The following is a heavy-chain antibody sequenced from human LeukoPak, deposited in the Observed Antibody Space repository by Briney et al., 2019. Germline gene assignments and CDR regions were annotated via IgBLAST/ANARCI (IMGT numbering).Heavy chain of an antibody. D-gene: IGHD6-13*01. J-gene: IGHJ4*02. CDR2: IRYDGSNK. V-gene: IGHV3-30*02. CDR1: GFTFSSYG. Sequence: GSLRLSCAASGFTFSSYGMHWVRQAPGKGLEWVAFIRYDGSNKYYADSVKGRFTISRDNAKNSLYLQMNSLRAEDTAVYYCARTSSSWSNYFDYWGQGTLVTVSS. CDR3: ARTSSSWSNYFDY.